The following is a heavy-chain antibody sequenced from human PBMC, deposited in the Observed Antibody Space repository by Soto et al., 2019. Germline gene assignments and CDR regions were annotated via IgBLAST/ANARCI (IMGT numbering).Heavy chain of an antibody. CDR3: ARYSAASGTYYFDY. Sequence: PSETLSLTCTVSGTSISSGDYYWSWVRQPPGKGLEWIGYIYYNGSTYYNPSLRGRVTLSLDTSKNQLSLILYSVTAADTGVYYCARYSAASGTYYFDYWGPGTLVTVSS. J-gene: IGHJ4*01. D-gene: IGHD6-13*01. CDR2: IYYNGST. V-gene: IGHV4-30-4*01. CDR1: GTSISSGDYY.